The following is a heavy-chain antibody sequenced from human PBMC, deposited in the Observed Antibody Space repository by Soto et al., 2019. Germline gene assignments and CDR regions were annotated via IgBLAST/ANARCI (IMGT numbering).Heavy chain of an antibody. CDR1: GGSISSGGYS. V-gene: IGHV4-30-2*01. CDR2: IYHSGST. J-gene: IGHJ5*02. Sequence: PSETLSLTCAVSGGSISSGGYSWSWILQPPGKGLELIVYIYHSGSTYYNPSLKSRVTISVDRSKNQFSLKLSSVTAADTAVYYCARSASYPHNWFDPSGQGTLVTVSS. CDR3: ARSASYPHNWFDP. D-gene: IGHD1-26*01.